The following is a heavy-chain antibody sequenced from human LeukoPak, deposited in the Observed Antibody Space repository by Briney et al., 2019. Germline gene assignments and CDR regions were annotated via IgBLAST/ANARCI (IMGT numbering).Heavy chain of an antibody. Sequence: GGSLRLSCAASGFTFSSYAMSWVRQPPGKGLEWVSAISGSGGSTYYADSVKGRFTISRDNSKNTLYLQMNSLRAEDTAVYYCASCGEYYDFWSGYYYDAFDIWGQGTMVTVSS. CDR3: ASCGEYYDFWSGYYYDAFDI. CDR2: ISGSGGST. J-gene: IGHJ3*02. D-gene: IGHD3-3*01. CDR1: GFTFSSYA. V-gene: IGHV3-23*01.